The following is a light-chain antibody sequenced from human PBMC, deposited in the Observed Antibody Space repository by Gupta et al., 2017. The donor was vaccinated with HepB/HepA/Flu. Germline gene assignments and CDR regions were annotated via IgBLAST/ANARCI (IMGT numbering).Light chain of an antibody. J-gene: IGLJ3*02. CDR2: RNN. V-gene: IGLV10-54*01. CDR3: SAWDSSRSAWV. CDR1: SNNVGNQG. Sequence: QAGLTQPPSVSKGLRQTATLTCTGNSNNVGNQGAAWLQQHQGHPPKLLSYRNNNRPSGISERLSASRSGNTASLTITGLRPEDEADYYCSAWDSSRSAWVFGGGTKLTVL.